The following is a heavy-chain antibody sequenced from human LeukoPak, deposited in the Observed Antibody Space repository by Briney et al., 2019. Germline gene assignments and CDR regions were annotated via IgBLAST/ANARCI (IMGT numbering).Heavy chain of an antibody. Sequence: GGSLRLSCAASGFTFSSYSMNWVRQAPGKGLEWVSYISSSSSYIYYADSVKGRFTISRDNAKNSLYLQMNSLRAEDTAVYYCARGTGVGELFVYYYYYGMDVWGQGTTVTVSS. CDR3: ARGTGVGELFVYYYYYGMDV. D-gene: IGHD3-10*01. CDR1: GFTFSSYS. CDR2: ISSSSSYI. J-gene: IGHJ6*02. V-gene: IGHV3-21*01.